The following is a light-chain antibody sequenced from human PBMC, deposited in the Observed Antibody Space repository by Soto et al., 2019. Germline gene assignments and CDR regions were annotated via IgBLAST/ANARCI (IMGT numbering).Light chain of an antibody. V-gene: IGLV2-8*01. CDR3: SSYAGSNNFGV. Sequence: QSALTQPPSASGSPGQSVTISCTGTSSDVGDYNYVSWYQHHPGKAPKLMIYEVTKRPSGVPDRFSGSKSGNTASLPVSGLKAEDDTDYYCSSYAGSNNFGVFGGGTQLSVL. J-gene: IGLJ7*01. CDR2: EVT. CDR1: SSDVGDYNY.